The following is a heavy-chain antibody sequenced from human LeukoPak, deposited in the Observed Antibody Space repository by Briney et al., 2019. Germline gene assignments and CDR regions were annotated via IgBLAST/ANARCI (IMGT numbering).Heavy chain of an antibody. Sequence: GASVKVSCKASGYTFTGYYMHWVRQAPGQGLEWMGWINPNSGGTNYAQKFQGRVTMTRDTSISTAYMELSRLRSDDTAVYYCAGASRRITIFGVGENGYWGQGTLVTVS. J-gene: IGHJ4*02. CDR3: AGASRRITIFGVGENGY. V-gene: IGHV1-2*02. CDR2: INPNSGGT. D-gene: IGHD3-3*01. CDR1: GYTFTGYY.